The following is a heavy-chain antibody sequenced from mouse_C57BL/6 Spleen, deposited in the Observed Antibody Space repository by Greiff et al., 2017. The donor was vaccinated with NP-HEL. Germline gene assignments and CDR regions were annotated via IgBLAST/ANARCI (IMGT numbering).Heavy chain of an antibody. CDR1: GYTFTSYT. D-gene: IGHD1-1*01. J-gene: IGHJ4*01. CDR2: INPSSGYT. Sequence: QVQLQQSGAELARPGASVKMSCKASGYTFTSYTMHWVKQRPGQGLEWIGYINPSSGYTKYNQKFKDKATLTADKSSSTAYMQLSSLTSEDSAVYDCAREDYGSSYGMDYWGQGTSVTVSS. V-gene: IGHV1-4*01. CDR3: AREDYGSSYGMDY.